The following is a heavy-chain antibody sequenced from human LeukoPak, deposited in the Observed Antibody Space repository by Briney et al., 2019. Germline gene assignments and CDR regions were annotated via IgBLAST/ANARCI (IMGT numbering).Heavy chain of an antibody. J-gene: IGHJ4*02. CDR2: ITTSSSYI. CDR3: ARVRRAAAALFDY. V-gene: IGHV3-21*01. D-gene: IGHD6-13*01. Sequence: PGGSLGLSCAASGFTFSTYTMNWVRQAPGKGLEWVSSITTSSSYIYYADSVKGRFTISRDNAKNSLYLQMNSLRVEDTAVYYCARVRRAAAALFDYWGQGTLVTVSS. CDR1: GFTFSTYT.